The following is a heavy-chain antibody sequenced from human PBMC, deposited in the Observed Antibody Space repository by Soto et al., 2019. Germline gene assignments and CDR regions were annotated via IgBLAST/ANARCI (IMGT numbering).Heavy chain of an antibody. J-gene: IGHJ4*02. Sequence: GGSLRLSCAASGFTFSSYWMSWVRQAPGKGLEWVANIKQDGSEKYYVDSVKGRFTISRDNAKNSLYLQMNSLRAEDTAVYYCARDRPGIAVAGTLDYWGQGTLVTVSS. CDR1: GFTFSSYW. D-gene: IGHD6-19*01. CDR2: IKQDGSEK. CDR3: ARDRPGIAVAGTLDY. V-gene: IGHV3-7*01.